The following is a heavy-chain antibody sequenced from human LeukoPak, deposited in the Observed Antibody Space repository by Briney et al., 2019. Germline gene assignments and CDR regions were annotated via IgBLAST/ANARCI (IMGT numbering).Heavy chain of an antibody. Sequence: SETLSLTCTVSGGSISSYFWSWIRQYPGKGLEWLGFIYYSGSTNYNPSLESRVTISVDTSKNQFSLKVSSVTAADTAVYYCATTYYFDSSGSYHPYFDYWGQGTLVTVSS. V-gene: IGHV4-59*06. D-gene: IGHD3-22*01. CDR2: IYYSGST. J-gene: IGHJ4*02. CDR1: GGSISSYF. CDR3: ATTYYFDSSGSYHPYFDY.